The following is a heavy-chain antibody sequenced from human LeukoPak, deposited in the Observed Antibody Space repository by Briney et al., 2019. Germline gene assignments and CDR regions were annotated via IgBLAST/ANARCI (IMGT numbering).Heavy chain of an antibody. CDR3: ARASVWGYYAGDAFDI. D-gene: IGHD3-22*01. Sequence: PSEALSLTCTVSGGSISSYYWSWIRQPPGKGLEWIGYIYYSGSTNYNPSLKSRVTISVDTSKNQLSLKLSSVTAADTAVYYCARASVWGYYAGDAFDIWGQGTMVTVSS. CDR1: GGSISSYY. CDR2: IYYSGST. V-gene: IGHV4-59*01. J-gene: IGHJ3*02.